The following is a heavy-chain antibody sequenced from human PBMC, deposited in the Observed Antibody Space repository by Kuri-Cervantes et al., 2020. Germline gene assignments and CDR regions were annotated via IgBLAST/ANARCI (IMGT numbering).Heavy chain of an antibody. CDR1: GFTFSSYG. Sequence: GESLKISCAASGFTFSSYGMHWVRQAPGKGLEWVAVIAYDGSNKYYADSVKGRFTISRDNYKTTLYLRMNSLTAEDTAVYYCAKDRAGDFWSGRYGMDVWGQGTTVTVSS. D-gene: IGHD3-3*01. CDR2: IAYDGSNK. J-gene: IGHJ6*02. V-gene: IGHV3-30*18. CDR3: AKDRAGDFWSGRYGMDV.